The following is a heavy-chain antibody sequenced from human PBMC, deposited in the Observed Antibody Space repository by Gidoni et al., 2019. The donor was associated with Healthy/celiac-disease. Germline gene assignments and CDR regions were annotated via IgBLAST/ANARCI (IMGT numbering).Heavy chain of an antibody. D-gene: IGHD6-13*01. CDR1: GYTFTSYA. CDR2: INAGNGNT. Sequence: QVQLVQSGAEVKKPGASVTVSCKASGYTFTSYAMHWVRQAPGQRLEWMGWINAGNGNTKYSQKFQGRVTITRDTSASTAYMELSSLRSEDTAVYYCAYIGAAAGNDYYYGMDVWGQGTTVTVSS. CDR3: AYIGAAAGNDYYYGMDV. V-gene: IGHV1-3*01. J-gene: IGHJ6*02.